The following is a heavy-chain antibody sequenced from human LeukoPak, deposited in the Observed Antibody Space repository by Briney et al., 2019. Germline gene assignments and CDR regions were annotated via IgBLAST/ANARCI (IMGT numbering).Heavy chain of an antibody. J-gene: IGHJ3*02. CDR1: GFTFSSYY. CDR2: ISSSSSYI. Sequence: GGSLRLSCAASGFTFSSYYMNWVRQAPGKGLEWVSSISSSSSYICYADSVKGRFTISRDNAKNSLYLQMNSLRAEDTAVYYCARYRTPMIRGVDAFDIWGQGTMVTVSS. CDR3: ARYRTPMIRGVDAFDI. V-gene: IGHV3-21*01. D-gene: IGHD3-10*01.